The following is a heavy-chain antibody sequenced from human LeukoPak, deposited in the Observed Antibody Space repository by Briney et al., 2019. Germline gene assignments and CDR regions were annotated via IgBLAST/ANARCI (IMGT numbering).Heavy chain of an antibody. D-gene: IGHD3-22*01. V-gene: IGHV3-23*01. Sequence: GGSLRLSCAASGFTFTSHAMSWVRQAPGKGVEWLSGISGSGGITYYAESVKGRLTISRDNSKNTLYLQMNNLRAEDTAVYSCAKLASYESRGYVSRDTFDVWGQGTMVTVSS. CDR3: AKLASYESRGYVSRDTFDV. J-gene: IGHJ3*01. CDR2: ISGSGGIT. CDR1: GFTFTSHA.